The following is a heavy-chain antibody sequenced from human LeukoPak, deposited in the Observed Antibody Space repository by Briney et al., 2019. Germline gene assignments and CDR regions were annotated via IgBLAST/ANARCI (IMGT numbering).Heavy chain of an antibody. V-gene: IGHV3-7*01. J-gene: IGHJ6*03. D-gene: IGHD3-9*01. CDR1: GFTFSTYG. CDR3: ARDKFGPELRYFDWLRNYYYYMDV. Sequence: PGGTLRLSCAASGFTFSTYGMSWVRQAPGKGLEWVANIKQDGSEKYYVDSVKGRFTISRDNAKNSLYLQMNSLRAEDTAVYYCARDKFGPELRYFDWLRNYYYYMDVWGKGTTVTVSS. CDR2: IKQDGSEK.